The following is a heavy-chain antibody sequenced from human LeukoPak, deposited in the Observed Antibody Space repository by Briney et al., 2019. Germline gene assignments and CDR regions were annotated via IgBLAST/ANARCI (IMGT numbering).Heavy chain of an antibody. CDR3: ARVRNFGVVI. Sequence: PSETLSLTCTVSGGSISSGGYYWSWIRQPPGKGLEWIGYIYHSGSTYYNPSLKSRVTISVDRSKNQFSLKLSSVTAADTAVYYCARVRNFGVVIWGQGTLVTVPS. CDR1: GGSISSGGYY. D-gene: IGHD3-3*01. V-gene: IGHV4-30-2*01. J-gene: IGHJ4*02. CDR2: IYHSGST.